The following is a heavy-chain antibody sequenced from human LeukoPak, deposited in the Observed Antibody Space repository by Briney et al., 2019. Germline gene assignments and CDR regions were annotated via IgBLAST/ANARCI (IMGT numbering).Heavy chain of an antibody. J-gene: IGHJ6*02. CDR3: ARDYTYYYYYGMDV. V-gene: IGHV1-24*01. CDR2: FDPEDGET. Sequence: GASVKVSCKVSGYTLTELSMHWVRQAPGKGLEWMGGFDPEDGETIYAQKFQGRVTMTEDTSTDTAYMELSSLRSEDTAVYYCARDYTYYYYYGMDVWGQGTTVTVSS. D-gene: IGHD3-16*01. CDR1: GYTLTELS.